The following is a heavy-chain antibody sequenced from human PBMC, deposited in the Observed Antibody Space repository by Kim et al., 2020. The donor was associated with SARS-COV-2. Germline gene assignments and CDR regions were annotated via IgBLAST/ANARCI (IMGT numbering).Heavy chain of an antibody. CDR2: INHSGST. Sequence: SETLSLTCAVYGGSFSGYYWSWIRQPPGKGLEWIGEINHSGSTNYNPSLKSRVTISVDTSKNQFSLKLSSVTAADTAVYYCARGRIRFLEWLLTENWFDPWGQGTLVTFSS. CDR3: ARGRIRFLEWLLTENWFDP. J-gene: IGHJ5*02. D-gene: IGHD3-3*01. V-gene: IGHV4-34*01. CDR1: GGSFSGYY.